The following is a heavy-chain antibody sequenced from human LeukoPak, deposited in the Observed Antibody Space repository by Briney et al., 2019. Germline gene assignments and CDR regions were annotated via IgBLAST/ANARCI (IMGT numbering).Heavy chain of an antibody. D-gene: IGHD4-17*01. CDR2: ISYDGSNK. J-gene: IGHJ4*02. V-gene: IGHV3-30*18. Sequence: GGSLRLSCAASGFTFSSYGMHWVRQAPAKGLEWVAIISYDGSNKYYADSVKGRFTISRDNSKNTLYLQMNSLRAEDTAVYYCAKSTTVTQRGYFDYWGQGTLVTVSS. CDR3: AKSTTVTQRGYFDY. CDR1: GFTFSSYG.